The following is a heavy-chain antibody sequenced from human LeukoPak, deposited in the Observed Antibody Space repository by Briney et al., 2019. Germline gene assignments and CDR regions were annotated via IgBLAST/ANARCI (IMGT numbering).Heavy chain of an antibody. D-gene: IGHD3-10*01. Sequence: ASVTVSCKASGGTFSSYGISWVRQAPGQGLEWMGWISAYNGNTNYAQKLQGRVTMTTNTSTSTAYMGLRSLRSDDTAVYYCARTGITMVRGVIITVHYYGMDVWGQGTTVTVSS. CDR3: ARTGITMVRGVIITVHYYGMDV. CDR1: GGTFSSYG. CDR2: ISAYNGNT. J-gene: IGHJ6*02. V-gene: IGHV1-18*01.